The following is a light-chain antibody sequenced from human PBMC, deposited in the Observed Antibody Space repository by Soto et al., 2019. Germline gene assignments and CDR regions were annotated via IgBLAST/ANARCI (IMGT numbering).Light chain of an antibody. J-gene: IGLJ1*01. V-gene: IGLV2-14*01. CDR1: SSDLGGYNF. Sequence: QSALTQPASVSGSPGQSITISCTGTSSDLGGYNFVSWYQHHPGKAPKLMIYQVSNRPSGVSNRFSGSKSGNTASLTISGLQAEDEADYYCCSYTSSSPYVFGTGTKFTVL. CDR3: CSYTSSSPYV. CDR2: QVS.